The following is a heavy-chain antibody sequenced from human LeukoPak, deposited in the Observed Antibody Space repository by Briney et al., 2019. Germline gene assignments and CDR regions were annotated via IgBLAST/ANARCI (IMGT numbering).Heavy chain of an antibody. CDR2: INHSGST. Sequence: SETLSLTCAVYGVSFSGYYWSWIRQPPGKGLEWIGEINHSGSTNYNPSLKSRVTISVDTSKNQFSLKLSSVTAADTAVYYCARGRLRFDPWGQGTLVTVSS. CDR1: GVSFSGYY. D-gene: IGHD4-17*01. V-gene: IGHV4-34*01. J-gene: IGHJ5*02. CDR3: ARGRLRFDP.